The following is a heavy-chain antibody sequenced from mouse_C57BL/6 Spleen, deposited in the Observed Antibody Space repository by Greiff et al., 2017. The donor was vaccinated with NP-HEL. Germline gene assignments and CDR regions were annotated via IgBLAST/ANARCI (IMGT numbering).Heavy chain of an antibody. CDR3: ARSGITTVVDYYAMDY. Sequence: QVQLQQPGAELVKPGASVKLSCKASGYTFTSYWMHWVKQRPGQGLEWIGMIHPNSGSTNYNEKFKSKATLTVDKSSSTAYMQLSSLTSEDSAVYYGARSGITTVVDYYAMDYWGQGTSVTVSS. CDR1: GYTFTSYW. V-gene: IGHV1-64*01. CDR2: IHPNSGST. D-gene: IGHD1-1*01. J-gene: IGHJ4*01.